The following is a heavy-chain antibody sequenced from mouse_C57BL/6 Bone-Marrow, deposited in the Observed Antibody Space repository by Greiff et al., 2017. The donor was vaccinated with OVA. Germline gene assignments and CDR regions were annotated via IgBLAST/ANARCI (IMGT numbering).Heavy chain of an antibody. CDR1: GYAFTNYF. CDR3: ARSSYYYGH. CDR2: INPGSGGT. V-gene: IGHV1-54*01. Sequence: VQLQQSGAELVRPGTSVKVSCKASGYAFTNYFIDWVKQRPGQGLEWIGVINPGSGGTNYNEKFKGKATLTADKSSSTAYMQLSSLTSEDSAVFFCARSSYYYGHWGQGTSVTVSS. D-gene: IGHD1-1*01. J-gene: IGHJ4*01.